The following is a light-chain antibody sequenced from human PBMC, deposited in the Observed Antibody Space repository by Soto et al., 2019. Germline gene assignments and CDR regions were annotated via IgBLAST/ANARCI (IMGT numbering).Light chain of an antibody. CDR3: QQYGSSPNT. CDR2: GAS. V-gene: IGKV3-20*01. CDR1: QSLSSRY. Sequence: EIVLTQSPGTLSLSPGERATLSCRASQSLSSRYLAWYQQKPGRAPRLLIYGASTTATGIPDRFSGIGSGTAFTLIISRLEPEDFAVYFCQQYGSSPNTFGQVTRLEIK. J-gene: IGKJ5*01.